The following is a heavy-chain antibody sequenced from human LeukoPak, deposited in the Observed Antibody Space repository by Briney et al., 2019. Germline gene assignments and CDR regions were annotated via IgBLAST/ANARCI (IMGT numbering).Heavy chain of an antibody. CDR1: GFTFSSYG. CDR2: ISYDGSNK. CDR3: ANDHSGWYGELDY. D-gene: IGHD6-19*01. V-gene: IGHV3-30*18. J-gene: IGHJ4*02. Sequence: PGGSLRLSCAASGFTFSSYGMSWVRQAPGKGLEWVAVISYDGSNKYYADSVKGRFTISRDNSKNTLYLQMNSLRAEDTAVYYCANDHSGWYGELDYWGQGTLVTVSS.